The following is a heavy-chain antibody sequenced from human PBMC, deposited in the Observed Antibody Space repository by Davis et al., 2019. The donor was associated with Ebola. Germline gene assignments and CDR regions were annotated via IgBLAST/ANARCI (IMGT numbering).Heavy chain of an antibody. CDR2: INHSGST. CDR3: ARADYIWGSYRPKFDY. D-gene: IGHD3-16*02. CDR1: AGSFSDYY. V-gene: IGHV4-34*01. Sequence: MPGGSLRLSCAVYAGSFSDYYWNWIRQPPGKGLEWIGEINHSGSTNYNPSLKSRVTISVDTSKNQFSLKLSSVTAADTAVYYCARADYIWGSYRPKFDYWGQGTLVTVSS. J-gene: IGHJ4*02.